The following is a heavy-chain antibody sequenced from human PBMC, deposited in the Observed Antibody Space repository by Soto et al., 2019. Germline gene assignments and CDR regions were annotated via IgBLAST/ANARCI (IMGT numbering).Heavy chain of an antibody. CDR1: GGSISSYY. CDR3: ATGYCSGGSCYSGKNDAFDI. D-gene: IGHD2-15*01. V-gene: IGHV4-59*01. J-gene: IGHJ3*02. Sequence: SETLSLTCTVSGGSISSYYWSWIRQPPGKGLEWIGYIYYSGSTNYNPSLKSRVTISVDTSKNQFSLKLSSVTAADTAVYYCATGYCSGGSCYSGKNDAFDIWGQATMVTVSS. CDR2: IYYSGST.